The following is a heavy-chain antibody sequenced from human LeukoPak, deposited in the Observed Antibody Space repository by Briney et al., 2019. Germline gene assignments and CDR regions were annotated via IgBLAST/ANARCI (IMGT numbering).Heavy chain of an antibody. J-gene: IGHJ3*02. V-gene: IGHV4-59*11. CDR3: ARDLVTVTKGFDI. CDR1: ADSFSSHY. CDR2: ISYIRST. Sequence: SETLSLTCAVSADSFSSHYWTWIRQSPGTGLEWIGYISYIRSTNYNPSLKSRVTISIDTSKNQFSLKLRSVTAADTAVYYCARDLVTVTKGFDIWGQGTMVSVSS. D-gene: IGHD4-17*01.